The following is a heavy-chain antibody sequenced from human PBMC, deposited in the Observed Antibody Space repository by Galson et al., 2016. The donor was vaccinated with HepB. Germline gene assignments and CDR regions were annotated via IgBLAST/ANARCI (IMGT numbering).Heavy chain of an antibody. Sequence: LSLTCSVSGVSITNSRYFWGWIRQPPGKGLEWIGSMSYSGTAYYNPSLQSRVTISGDTSNNQFSLKLNSMTAADTAIYYCARQVVSDNYLESAFDIWGQGTMVTVSS. J-gene: IGHJ3*02. CDR2: MSYSGTA. CDR1: GVSITNSRYF. D-gene: IGHD2-21*02. V-gene: IGHV4-39*01. CDR3: ARQVVSDNYLESAFDI.